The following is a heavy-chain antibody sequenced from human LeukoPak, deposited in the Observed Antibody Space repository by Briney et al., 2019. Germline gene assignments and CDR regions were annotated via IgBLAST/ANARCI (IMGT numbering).Heavy chain of an antibody. Sequence: SGPTLVKPTQTLTLTCTFSGFSLSTSGVGVGWIRQPPGKALEWLALIYWDDDKRYGPSLKSRLTITKDTSKNQVVLTMTNMDPVDTATYYCAHLLGYCSGGSCLTFDYWGQGTLVTVSS. CDR1: GFSLSTSGVG. J-gene: IGHJ4*02. CDR2: IYWDDDK. CDR3: AHLLGYCSGGSCLTFDY. D-gene: IGHD2-15*01. V-gene: IGHV2-5*05.